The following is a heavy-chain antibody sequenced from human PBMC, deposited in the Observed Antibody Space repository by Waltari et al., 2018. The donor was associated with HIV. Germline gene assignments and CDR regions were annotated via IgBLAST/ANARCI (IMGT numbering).Heavy chain of an antibody. CDR1: GYSISSGYS. Sequence: QVQLQESGPGLVKPSETLSLTCAVSGYSISSGYSWGWIRQPPGQGLEWIGSIYHSGSTYYNPSLKSRVTISVDTSKNQFSLKLSSVTAADTAVYYCARQIQCSGGSCHDAYFDYWGQGTLVTVSS. D-gene: IGHD2-15*01. V-gene: IGHV4-38-2*01. CDR3: ARQIQCSGGSCHDAYFDY. CDR2: IYHSGST. J-gene: IGHJ4*02.